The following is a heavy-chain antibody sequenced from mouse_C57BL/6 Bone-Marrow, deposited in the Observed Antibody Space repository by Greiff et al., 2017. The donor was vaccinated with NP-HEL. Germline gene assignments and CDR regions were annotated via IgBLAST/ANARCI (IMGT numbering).Heavy chain of an antibody. CDR1: GYAFSSSW. CDR3: ARSYYSNWSY. D-gene: IGHD2-5*01. CDR2: IYPGDGDT. V-gene: IGHV1-82*01. Sequence: VQLQQSGPELVKPGASVKISCKASGYAFSSSWMNWVKQRPGKGLEWIGRIYPGDGDTNYNGKFKGKATLTADKSSSTAYMQLSSLTSEDSAVYCCARSYYSNWSYWGQGTTLTVSS. J-gene: IGHJ2*01.